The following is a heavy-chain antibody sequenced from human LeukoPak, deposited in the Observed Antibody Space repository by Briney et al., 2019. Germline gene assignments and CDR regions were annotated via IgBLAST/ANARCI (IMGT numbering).Heavy chain of an antibody. CDR3: AICSSTWSGDRPDS. CDR1: GGTLRNYL. Sequence: ASVKVSCKASGGTLRNYLISWVRQAPGQGLEWMGGILPIFRMTNYAEKFQGRVTITADESTTTAYLELNSLRSEDTAVYYCAICSSTWSGDRPDSWGQGSLVTVSS. J-gene: IGHJ4*02. CDR2: ILPIFRMT. V-gene: IGHV1-69*13. D-gene: IGHD2-2*01.